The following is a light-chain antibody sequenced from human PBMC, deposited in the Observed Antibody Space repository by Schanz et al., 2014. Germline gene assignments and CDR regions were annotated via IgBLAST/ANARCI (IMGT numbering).Light chain of an antibody. Sequence: QPVLTQSPSASASLGASVKLTCTLSSGHSSYTIAWLQQQPEKGPRFLMKLNSDGSHSKGDGIPDRFSGSRSGAERYLTISSLQSEDEADYYCQTWGTGIRVFGGGTKLTVL. J-gene: IGLJ3*02. CDR2: LNSDGSH. V-gene: IGLV4-69*01. CDR1: SGHSSYT. CDR3: QTWGTGIRV.